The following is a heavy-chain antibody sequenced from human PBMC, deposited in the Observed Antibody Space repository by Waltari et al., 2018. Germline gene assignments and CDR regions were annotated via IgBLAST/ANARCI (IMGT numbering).Heavy chain of an antibody. J-gene: IGHJ4*02. CDR3: AMAAGTLY. D-gene: IGHD6-13*01. CDR1: GFTLSTRW. CDR2: INQDGREK. Sequence: EVQLVESGGGLVQPGGSLRLSRAASGFTLSTRWMSWVRQAPGKGLEWVANINQDGREKYYVDSMKGRVTISRDNARNSLFLQMDSLRAEDTAVYFCAMAAGTLYWGQGTLVTVSS. V-gene: IGHV3-7*01.